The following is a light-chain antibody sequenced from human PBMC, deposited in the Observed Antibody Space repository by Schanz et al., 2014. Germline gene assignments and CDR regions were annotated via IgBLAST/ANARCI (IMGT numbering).Light chain of an antibody. Sequence: QSVLTQPASVSGSPGQSITISCTGTGSDIAHYDYVSWYQQHPGKAPKLIIYNVKNRPSGISNRFSGSKSGNTATLTISGLQAQDEADYYCSSHADTTTPVRFGGGTKLTVL. J-gene: IGLJ3*02. CDR1: GSDIAHYDY. V-gene: IGLV2-14*03. CDR2: NVK. CDR3: SSHADTTTPVR.